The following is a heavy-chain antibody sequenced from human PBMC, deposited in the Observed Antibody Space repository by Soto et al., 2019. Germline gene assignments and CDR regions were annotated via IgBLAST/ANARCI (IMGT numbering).Heavy chain of an antibody. CDR2: ISYDGSNK. V-gene: IGHV3-30*18. Sequence: QVQLVESGGGVVQPGRSLRLSCAASGFTFSSYGMHWVRQAPGKGLEWVAVISYDGSNKYYADSVKGRFTISRDNSKNTLYLQMNSLRAEDTAVYYCAKDRFLVGVPLRYYGMDVWGQGTTVTVSS. CDR3: AKDRFLVGVPLRYYGMDV. D-gene: IGHD2-2*01. CDR1: GFTFSSYG. J-gene: IGHJ6*02.